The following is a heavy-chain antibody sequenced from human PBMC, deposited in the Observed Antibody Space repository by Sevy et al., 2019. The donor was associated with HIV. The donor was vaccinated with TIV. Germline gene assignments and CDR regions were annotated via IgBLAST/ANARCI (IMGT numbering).Heavy chain of an antibody. CDR3: ARGFVEAATVRGVIDWFDP. CDR2: CSAFGETT. J-gene: IGHJ5*02. D-gene: IGHD2-15*01. Sequence: GGSLRLSCAGSGFTFTNYEMNWVRQVPGKGPEWIAYCSAFGETTYYADSVKGRFTISRDNAKNSLYLQMYGLRAEDTAIYYCARGFVEAATVRGVIDWFDPWGQGTLVTVSS. V-gene: IGHV3-48*03. CDR1: GFTFTNYE.